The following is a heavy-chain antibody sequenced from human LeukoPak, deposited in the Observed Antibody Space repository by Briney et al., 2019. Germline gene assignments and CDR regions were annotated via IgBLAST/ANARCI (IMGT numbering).Heavy chain of an antibody. CDR2: ISYDGSNK. Sequence: GGSLRLSCAASGFTFSSYAMHWVHQAPGKGLEWVAVISYDGSNKYYADSVKGRFTISRDNSKNTLYLQMNSLRAEDTAVYYCARVRIAVAAKDAFDIWGQGTMVTVSS. D-gene: IGHD6-19*01. CDR1: GFTFSSYA. J-gene: IGHJ3*02. V-gene: IGHV3-30*04. CDR3: ARVRIAVAAKDAFDI.